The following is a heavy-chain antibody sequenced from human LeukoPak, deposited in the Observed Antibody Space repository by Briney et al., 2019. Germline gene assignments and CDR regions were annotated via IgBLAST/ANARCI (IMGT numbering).Heavy chain of an antibody. V-gene: IGHV4-4*07. J-gene: IGHJ4*02. Sequence: SETLTLTCTVSSGSMRNYYWTWIRQPAGKGLEFIGRMHTSGNSNYNPSLKSRVTMSVDTSNNQFSLRLSSVTAADTAVYYCAREGCSGGSCYPYWGQGTLVTVSS. CDR2: MHTSGNS. CDR3: AREGCSGGSCYPY. D-gene: IGHD2-15*01. CDR1: SGSMRNYY.